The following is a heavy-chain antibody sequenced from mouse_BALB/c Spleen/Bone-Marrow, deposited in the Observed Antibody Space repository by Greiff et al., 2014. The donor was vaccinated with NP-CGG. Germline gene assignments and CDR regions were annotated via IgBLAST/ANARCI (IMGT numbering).Heavy chain of an antibody. J-gene: IGHJ2*01. CDR1: GYTFSSYW. CDR2: ILPGSGST. CDR3: ARFYYYGSSDYFDY. D-gene: IGHD1-1*01. V-gene: IGHV1-9*01. Sequence: QVQLKQSGAELMKPGASVKISCKATGYTFSSYWIQWVKQRPGHGLEWIGEILPGSGSTNYNEKFKGKATLTADTSSNTAYMQPSSLTSEDSAVDYCARFYYYGSSDYFDYWGQGTTLTVSS.